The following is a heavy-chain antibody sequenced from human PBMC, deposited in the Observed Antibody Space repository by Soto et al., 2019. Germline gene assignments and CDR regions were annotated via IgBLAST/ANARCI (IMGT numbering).Heavy chain of an antibody. CDR1: GFTFSTYG. CDR3: ARRSDPPGFWSRYTLDYVLDV. V-gene: IGHV3-33*01. D-gene: IGHD3-3*01. Sequence: QEQLVESGGGVVQPGGSLRLSCTASGFTFSTYGMHWVRQAPGKGLEWVAVIWYDGGNKYYADSVKGRFIISRDNSKNTLYLQMNGLGAEDTDIYYCARRSDPPGFWSRYTLDYVLDVCGQGTTVTVSS. J-gene: IGHJ6*02. CDR2: IWYDGGNK.